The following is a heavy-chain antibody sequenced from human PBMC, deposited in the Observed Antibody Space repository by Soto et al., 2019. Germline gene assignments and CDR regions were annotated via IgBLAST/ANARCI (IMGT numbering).Heavy chain of an antibody. J-gene: IGHJ4*02. Sequence: GGSLRLSCAASGFTFSSYSMNWVRQAPGKGLEWVSSISSSSSYIYYADSVKGRFTISRDNAKNTLYLQMNSLRADDTAVYYCANHRGTTGTTRLEFDYWGQGTLVTVSS. V-gene: IGHV3-21*04. CDR1: GFTFSSYS. CDR2: ISSSSSYI. CDR3: ANHRGTTGTTRLEFDY. D-gene: IGHD1-1*01.